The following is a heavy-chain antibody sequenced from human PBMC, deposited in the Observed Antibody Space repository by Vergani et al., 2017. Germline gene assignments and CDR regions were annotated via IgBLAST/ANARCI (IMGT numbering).Heavy chain of an antibody. V-gene: IGHV4-39*01. CDR1: GGSISSSSYY. Sequence: QLQLQESGPGLVKPSETLSLTCTVSGGSISSSSYYWGWIRQPPGKGLEWIGSIYYSGSTYYNPSLKGRVTISVDTSKNQFSLKLSSVTAADTAVYYCARHAVYYYFDYWGQGTLVTVSS. CDR3: ARHAVYYYFDY. D-gene: IGHD5/OR15-5a*01. CDR2: IYYSGST. J-gene: IGHJ4*02.